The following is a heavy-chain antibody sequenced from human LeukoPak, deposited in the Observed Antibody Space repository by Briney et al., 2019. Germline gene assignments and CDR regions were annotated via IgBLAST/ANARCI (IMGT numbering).Heavy chain of an antibody. CDR2: INTNTGNP. D-gene: IGHD3-10*01. V-gene: IGHV7-4-1*02. J-gene: IGHJ4*02. CDR1: GYTFTRNA. CDR3: ARGNNGSGSTFDY. Sequence: ASVKVCCKSSGYTFTRNAMYWVRQGHGQGRERMGWINTNTGNPRNAQGFRGRFVFSLDTSVSTAYLQISSLKAEDTAEYYCARGNNGSGSTFDYWGQGTLVTVSS.